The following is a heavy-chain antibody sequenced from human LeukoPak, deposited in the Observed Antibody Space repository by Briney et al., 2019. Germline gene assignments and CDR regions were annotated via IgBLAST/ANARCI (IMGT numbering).Heavy chain of an antibody. CDR2: VNPDGNEK. J-gene: IGHJ4*02. CDR3: ARGQYQLL. Sequence: GGSLRLSCAASGFIFSSYWKSWVRQAPGKGLEWVAKVNPDGNEKYYVDSVRGRFTISKDNPKNSVYLQMDSLKAEDTAVYYCARGQYQLLWGKGALIIVSS. D-gene: IGHD2-2*01. CDR1: GFIFSSYW. V-gene: IGHV3-7*04.